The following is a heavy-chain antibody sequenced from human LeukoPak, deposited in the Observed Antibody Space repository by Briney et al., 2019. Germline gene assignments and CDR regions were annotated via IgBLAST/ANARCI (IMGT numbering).Heavy chain of an antibody. D-gene: IGHD3-10*01. CDR2: ISSGGSYT. Sequence: GGSLRLSCAASGFTFSDYYMSWIRQGPGKGLEWVSYISSGGSYTNHAESVKGRFTISRDNAKNSLYLQMNNLRAEDTAVYYCARMVRGGLFDYWGQGTLVTVSS. CDR1: GFTFSDYY. CDR3: ARMVRGGLFDY. J-gene: IGHJ4*02. V-gene: IGHV3-11*06.